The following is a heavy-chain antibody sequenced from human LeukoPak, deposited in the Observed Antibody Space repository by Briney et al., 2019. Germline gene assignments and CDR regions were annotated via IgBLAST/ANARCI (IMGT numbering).Heavy chain of an antibody. CDR1: GFTFSSYA. V-gene: IGHV3-23*01. J-gene: IGHJ3*02. CDR2: ISGSGGST. CDR3: AKDQGSTMIVVVITHDSLDI. D-gene: IGHD3-22*01. Sequence: GGSLRLSCAASGFTFSSYAMSWVRQAPGKGLEWVSAISGSGGSTYYADSVKGRFTISRDNSKNTLYLQMNSLRAEDTAVYYCAKDQGSTMIVVVITHDSLDIWGQGTMVTVYS.